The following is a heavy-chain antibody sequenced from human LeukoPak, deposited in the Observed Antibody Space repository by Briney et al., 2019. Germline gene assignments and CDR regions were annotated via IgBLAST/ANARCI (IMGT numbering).Heavy chain of an antibody. CDR1: GGSFSGNF. CDR2: INHSGST. J-gene: IGHJ4*02. CDR3: ASDGGRRFSR. D-gene: IGHD3-10*01. V-gene: IGHV4-34*01. Sequence: SETLSLTCAVYGGSFSGNFWTWIRQPPGKGLEWVGEINHSGSTNYNPSLKSRVTISLDTSKNQFSLKMSSVTAADTAVYYCASDGGRRFSRWGQGTLVTVSS.